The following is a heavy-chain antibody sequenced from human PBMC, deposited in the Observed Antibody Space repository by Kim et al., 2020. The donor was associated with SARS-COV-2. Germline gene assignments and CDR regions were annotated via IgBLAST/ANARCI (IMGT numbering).Heavy chain of an antibody. CDR2: INHSGST. CDR3: ARGHDFWSGPSAQGKLYGMDV. CDR1: GGSFSGYY. D-gene: IGHD3-3*01. Sequence: SETLSLTCAVYGGSFSGYYWSWIRQPPGKGLEWIGEINHSGSTNYNPSLKSRVTISVDTSKNQFSLKLSSVTAADTAVYYCARGHDFWSGPSAQGKLYGMDVWGQGTTVTVSS. V-gene: IGHV4-34*01. J-gene: IGHJ6*02.